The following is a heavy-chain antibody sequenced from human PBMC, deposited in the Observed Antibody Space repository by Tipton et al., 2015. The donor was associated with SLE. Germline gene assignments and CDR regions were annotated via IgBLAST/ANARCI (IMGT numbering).Heavy chain of an antibody. V-gene: IGHV3-7*01. D-gene: IGHD1/OR15-1a*01. Sequence: SLRLSCVASGFTFNTYWMSWVRQAPGKGLEWVANVKKDGSEKHYVDSVKGRFTISRDNAKNSIDLQMNSLRVEDTAVYYCVRDGPQNSPTSGWFDPWGQGTLVTVSS. CDR1: GFTFNTYW. CDR2: VKKDGSEK. CDR3: VRDGPQNSPTSGWFDP. J-gene: IGHJ5*02.